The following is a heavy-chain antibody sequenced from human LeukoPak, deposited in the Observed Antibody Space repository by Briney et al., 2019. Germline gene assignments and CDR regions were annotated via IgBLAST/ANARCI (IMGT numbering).Heavy chain of an antibody. Sequence: GGSLRLSCAASGFTFSNYAMSWVRQAPGKGLEWVSAISGSDGNTYYADSVKGRFTISRDNSKNTLYLQMNSLRAEDTAVYYCAKNGHGSGSYYPRTKYYFDYWGQGTLVTVSS. CDR3: AKNGHGSGSYYPRTKYYFDY. CDR1: GFTFSNYA. CDR2: ISGSDGNT. D-gene: IGHD3-10*01. V-gene: IGHV3-23*01. J-gene: IGHJ4*02.